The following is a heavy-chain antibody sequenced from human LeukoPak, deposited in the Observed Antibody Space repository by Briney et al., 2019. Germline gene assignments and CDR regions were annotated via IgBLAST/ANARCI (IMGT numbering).Heavy chain of an antibody. J-gene: IGHJ3*01. CDR1: GFTFSSYR. CDR3: ARGNTNAFDV. Sequence: GGSLRLSCAASGFTFSSYRMSWVSQAPGKGLEWVANTKQDEREKYYVDSVKGRFTISRDNAKNSLYLQMNSLRAEDTAVYYCARGNTNAFDVWGQGTMVTVSS. CDR2: TKQDEREK. V-gene: IGHV3-7*05. D-gene: IGHD1/OR15-1a*01.